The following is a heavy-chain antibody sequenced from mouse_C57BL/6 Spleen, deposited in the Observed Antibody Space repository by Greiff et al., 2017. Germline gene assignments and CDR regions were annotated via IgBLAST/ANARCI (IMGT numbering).Heavy chain of an antibody. CDR2: INPYNGGT. J-gene: IGHJ2*01. D-gene: IGHD3-2*02. CDR3: ARLAQATYYFDY. CDR1: GYTFTDYY. V-gene: IGHV1-19*01. Sequence: VQLKQSGPVLVKPGASVKMSCKASGYTFTDYYMNWVKQSHGKSLEWIGVINPYNGGTSYNQKFKGKATLTVDKSSSTAYMELNSLTSEDSAVYYCARLAQATYYFDYWGQGTTLTVSS.